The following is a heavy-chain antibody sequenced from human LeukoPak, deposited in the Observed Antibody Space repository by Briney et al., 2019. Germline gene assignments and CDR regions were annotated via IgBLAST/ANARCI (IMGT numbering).Heavy chain of an antibody. CDR1: GFVFTSYG. V-gene: IGHV1-18*01. CDR3: AREGFYGSGNYHF. J-gene: IGHJ4*02. CDR2: ISANDGKI. D-gene: IGHD3-10*01. Sequence: VASVKASCKASGFVFTSYGFTWVRQAPGQGLEWMGWISANDGKIHYSERHQGRVTMTTDTVTSTAYMELSSLRSEDTAIYYCAREGFYGSGNYHFWGQGTLVTVSS.